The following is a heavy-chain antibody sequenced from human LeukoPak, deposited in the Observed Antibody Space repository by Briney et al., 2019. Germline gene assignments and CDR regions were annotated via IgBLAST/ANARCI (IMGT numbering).Heavy chain of an antibody. J-gene: IGHJ4*02. V-gene: IGHV4-59*08. CDR1: GGSIRSYY. CDR3: ARPSTMSGIDY. CDR2: IHYSEST. Sequence: PSETLSLTCTVSGGSIRSYYWGWIRQPPGKGLEWIGYIHYSESTKYNPSLKSRVTMSVDTSKNQFSLKLSSVTAADTAVYYCARPSTMSGIDYWGQGTLVTVSS. D-gene: IGHD3-22*01.